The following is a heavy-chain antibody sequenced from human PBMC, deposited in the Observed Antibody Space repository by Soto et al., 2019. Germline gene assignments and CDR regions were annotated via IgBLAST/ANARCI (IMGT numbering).Heavy chain of an antibody. D-gene: IGHD3-22*01. V-gene: IGHV3-30-3*01. CDR3: AREDESSGYAGTFRN. J-gene: IGHJ1*01. CDR2: VSGEGNK. CDR1: GFTFSNYV. Sequence: QVQLVESGGDVVQPGRSLRLSCAASGFTFSNYVMHWVRQAPGKGLEWVALVSGEGNKHYADSVKDRFSISRDNSKNKLNLEMNSLRAEDTALYYCAREDESSGYAGTFRNWGQGTLVTVSP.